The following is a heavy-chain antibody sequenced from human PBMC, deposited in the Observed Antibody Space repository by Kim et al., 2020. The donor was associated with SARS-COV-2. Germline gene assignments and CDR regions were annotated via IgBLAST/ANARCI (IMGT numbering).Heavy chain of an antibody. CDR1: GFNFSSYS. CDR3: ASLPAASSISYYYYGMDV. CDR2: ISSSSSYI. D-gene: IGHD2-2*01. J-gene: IGHJ6*04. Sequence: GGSLRLSCAASGFNFSSYSMNWVRQAPGKGLEWVSSISSSSSYIYYADSVKGRFTISRDNAKNSLYLQMNSLRAEDTAVYYCASLPAASSISYYYYGMDVCGEGTTVTVSS. V-gene: IGHV3-21*01.